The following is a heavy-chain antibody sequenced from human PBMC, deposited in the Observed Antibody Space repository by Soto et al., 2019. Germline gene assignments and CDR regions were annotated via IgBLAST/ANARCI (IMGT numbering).Heavy chain of an antibody. CDR2: IYYSGST. CDR1: GGSISSYY. CDR3: ARIMTTRFYYFDY. Sequence: SETLSLTCTVSGGSISSYYWSLIRQPPGKGLEWIGYIYYSGSTNYNPSLKSRVTISVDTSKNQFSLKLSSVTAADTAVYYCARIMTTRFYYFDYWGQGTLLTVSS. D-gene: IGHD4-17*01. V-gene: IGHV4-59*01. J-gene: IGHJ4*02.